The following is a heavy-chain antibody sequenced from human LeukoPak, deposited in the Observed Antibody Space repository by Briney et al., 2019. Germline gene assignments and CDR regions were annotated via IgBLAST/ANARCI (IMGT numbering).Heavy chain of an antibody. V-gene: IGHV3-7*04. D-gene: IGHD3-9*01. CDR1: GFTFSSYW. CDR2: INLDGGEK. Sequence: GGTLRLSCAASGFTFSSYWMNWVRQAPGKGLEWVGNINLDGGEKYYVDSVKGRFTISRDNAKNSLYLQMNSLRAEDTAVYYCARTLTGWHYFDYWGQGTLVTVSS. J-gene: IGHJ4*02. CDR3: ARTLTGWHYFDY.